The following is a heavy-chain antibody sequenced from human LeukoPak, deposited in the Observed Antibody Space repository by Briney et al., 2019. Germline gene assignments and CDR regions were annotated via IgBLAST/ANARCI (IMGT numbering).Heavy chain of an antibody. CDR2: TFYRSKWYN. V-gene: IGHV6-1*01. J-gene: IGHJ4*02. CDR1: GDSVSSNSDA. D-gene: IGHD3-10*01. Sequence: SQTLSLTCAISGDSVSSNSDAWSWIRQSPSRGLEWLGSTFYRSKWYNDYATSVKSRIIINPDTSKNQLSLQVNSVTPEDTAVYYCARGSNYGSGSYLFDYWGQGTLVTVSS. CDR3: ARGSNYGSGSYLFDY.